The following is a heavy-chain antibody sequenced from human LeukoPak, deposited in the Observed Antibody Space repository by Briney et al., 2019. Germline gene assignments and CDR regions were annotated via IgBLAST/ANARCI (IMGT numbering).Heavy chain of an antibody. CDR3: AKASYSGSYYAFDI. J-gene: IGHJ3*02. CDR2: ISWNSGNI. CDR1: GFTFDDYA. V-gene: IGHV3-9*01. Sequence: PGGSLGLSCAASGFTFDDYAMHWVRQVPGKGLEWVSGISWNSGNIGYADSVKGRFTISRDNAKNSLYLQMNSLRAEDTALYYCAKASYSGSYYAFDIWGQGTMVTVSS. D-gene: IGHD1-26*01.